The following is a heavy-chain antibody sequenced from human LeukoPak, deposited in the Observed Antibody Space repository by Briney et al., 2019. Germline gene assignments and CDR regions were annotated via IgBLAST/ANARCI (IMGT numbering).Heavy chain of an antibody. Sequence: SETLSLTCTVSGGSISSYYWNWIRQPPGRGLEWIGYIYYSGSTNYNPSLKSRVTISVDTSKNQFSLKLSSVTAADTAVYYCARGDSSASNWFDPWGQGTLVTVSS. CDR3: ARGDSSASNWFDP. D-gene: IGHD3-22*01. CDR2: IYYSGST. V-gene: IGHV4-59*01. CDR1: GGSISSYY. J-gene: IGHJ5*02.